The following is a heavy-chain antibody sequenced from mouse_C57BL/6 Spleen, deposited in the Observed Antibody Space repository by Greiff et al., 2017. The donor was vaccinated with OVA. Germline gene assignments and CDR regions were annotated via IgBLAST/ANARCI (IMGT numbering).Heavy chain of an antibody. V-gene: IGHV3-6*01. CDR2: ISYDGSN. J-gene: IGHJ1*03. D-gene: IGHD2-2*01. Sequence: EVQLQESGPGLVKPSQSLSLTCSVTGYSITSGYYWNWIRQFPGNKLEWMGYISYDGSNNYNPSLKNRISITRDTSKNQFFLKLNSVTTEDTATYYCAIEGDGYENFDVWGTGTTVTVSS. CDR1: GYSITSGYY. CDR3: AIEGDGYENFDV.